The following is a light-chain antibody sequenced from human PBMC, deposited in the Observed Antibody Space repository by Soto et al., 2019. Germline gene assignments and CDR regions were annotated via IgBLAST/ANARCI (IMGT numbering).Light chain of an antibody. Sequence: DIQMTQSPSSLSESAGDRVTIACRASQGISTYLNWYQQKQGKAPKLXIYAASSLHSGVLSRFSGSGSETDFTLTISSLQPEDFATYSCQQSYSTPWTFGQGTKVDIK. CDR3: QQSYSTPWT. CDR2: AAS. CDR1: QGISTY. V-gene: IGKV1-39*01. J-gene: IGKJ1*01.